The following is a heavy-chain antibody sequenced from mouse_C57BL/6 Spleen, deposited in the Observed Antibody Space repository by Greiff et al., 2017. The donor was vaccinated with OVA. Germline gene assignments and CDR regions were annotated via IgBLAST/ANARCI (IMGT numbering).Heavy chain of an antibody. V-gene: IGHV1-61*01. CDR1: GYTFTSYW. CDR2: IYPSDSET. D-gene: IGHD2-3*01. Sequence: QVQLQQPGAELVRPGSSVKLSCKASGYTFTSYWMDWVKQRPGQGLEWIGNIYPSDSETHYNQKFKDKATLTVDKASSTAYRQLSSLTSEDSAVYDCARRMDYLDYWGQGTTLTVSS. CDR3: ARRMDYLDY. J-gene: IGHJ2*01.